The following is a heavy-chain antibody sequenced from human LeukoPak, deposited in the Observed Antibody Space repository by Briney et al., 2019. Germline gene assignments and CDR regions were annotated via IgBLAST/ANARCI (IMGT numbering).Heavy chain of an antibody. J-gene: IGHJ4*02. CDR1: GFTFSTYA. CDR2: INTNGGST. D-gene: IGHD6-19*01. Sequence: GGSLRLSCSASGFTFSTYAMHWVRQAPGKGLEYVSAINTNGGSTYYADSVKGRFTISRDNSRNTLYLQMSSLRAEDTAVYYCAKAQGISVAGRFDYWGQGTLVTVSS. CDR3: AKAQGISVAGRFDY. V-gene: IGHV3-64D*09.